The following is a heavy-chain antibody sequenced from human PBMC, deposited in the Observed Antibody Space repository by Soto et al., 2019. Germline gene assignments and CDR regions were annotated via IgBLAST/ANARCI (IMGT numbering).Heavy chain of an antibody. J-gene: IGHJ5*02. CDR1: GFTFSSYA. Sequence: PGGSLRLSCAASGFTFSSYAMSWVRQAPGKGLEWVSAISGSGGSTYYADSVKGRFTISRDNSKNTLYLQMNSLRAEDTAVYYCARSPDYYDSSGSDNWFDPWGQGTLVTVSS. D-gene: IGHD3-22*01. V-gene: IGHV3-23*01. CDR3: ARSPDYYDSSGSDNWFDP. CDR2: ISGSGGST.